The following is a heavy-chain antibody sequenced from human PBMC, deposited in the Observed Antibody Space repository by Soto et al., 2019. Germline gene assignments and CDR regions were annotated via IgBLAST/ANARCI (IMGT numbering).Heavy chain of an antibody. D-gene: IGHD6-19*01. CDR1: GYPFTGYA. J-gene: IGHJ4*02. V-gene: IGHV1-3*05. CDR3: ARAVAVAADFDY. CDR2: INAGTGNT. Sequence: QVQLVQSGAEEKKPGASVKVSCKASGYPFTGYAMHWVRQAPGQRLEWMGWINAGTGNTKYSQKFQGRVTITRDTSASTAYRELSSLRSEDTAVYYCARAVAVAADFDYWGQGTLVTVSS.